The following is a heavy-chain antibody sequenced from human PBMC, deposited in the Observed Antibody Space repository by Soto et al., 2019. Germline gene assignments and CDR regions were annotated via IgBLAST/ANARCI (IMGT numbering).Heavy chain of an antibody. Sequence: GGSLRLSCAASGFTFSSYGMHWVRQAPGKGLEWVAVISYDGSNKYYADSVKGRFTISRDNSKNTLYLQMNSLRAEDTAVYYCAKVGYSSGWYHFDYWGQGTLVTVSS. CDR1: GFTFSSYG. CDR3: AKVGYSSGWYHFDY. D-gene: IGHD6-19*01. J-gene: IGHJ4*02. CDR2: ISYDGSNK. V-gene: IGHV3-30*18.